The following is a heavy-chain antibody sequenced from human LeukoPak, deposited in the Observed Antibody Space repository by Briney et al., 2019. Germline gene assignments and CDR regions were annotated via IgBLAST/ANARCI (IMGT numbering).Heavy chain of an antibody. Sequence: ETSETLSLTCAVSGYSISSGYYWAWIRQPPGKGLEWIGRIQTSGITNYNPSLKSRVTMSVDMSKNQFSLKLSSVTAADTAVYYCVRVRGSSGSYEYYHYMDVWGKGTTVTISS. CDR3: VRVRGSSGSYEYYHYMDV. J-gene: IGHJ6*03. CDR1: GYSISSGYY. D-gene: IGHD1-26*01. CDR2: IQTSGIT. V-gene: IGHV4-38-2*01.